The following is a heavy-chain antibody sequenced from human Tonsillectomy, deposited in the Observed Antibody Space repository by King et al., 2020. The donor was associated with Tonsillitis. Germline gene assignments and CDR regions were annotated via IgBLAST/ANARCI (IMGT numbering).Heavy chain of an antibody. J-gene: IGHJ6*03. D-gene: IGHD3-3*01. V-gene: IGHV3-49*04. CDR2: IRSKAYGGTT. CDR1: GFTFGDYA. Sequence: VQLVESGGGLVQPGRSLRLSCTASGFTFGDYAMSWVRQAPGKGLEWVGFIRSKAYGGTTEYAASVKGRFTISRDDSKSIAYLQMNSLKTEDTAVYYCTRVARYHLRFSYYYYMDVWGKGTTVTVSS. CDR3: TRVARYHLRFSYYYYMDV.